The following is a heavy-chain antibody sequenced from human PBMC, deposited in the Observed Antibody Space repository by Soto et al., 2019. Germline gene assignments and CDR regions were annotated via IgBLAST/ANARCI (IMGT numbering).Heavy chain of an antibody. CDR2: INPSGGDT. CDR1: GSAFITYY. J-gene: IGHJ6*02. D-gene: IGHD2-2*01. CDR3: ARGRYCSSTSCRNYYYYYGMDV. Sequence: GASVKVSCKASGSAFITYYMHWVRQAPGQGLEWVGTINPSGGDTSYAQKFQGRVTMTRDTSTNTLYMEISSLRSEDTAIYYCARGRYCSSTSCRNYYYYYGMDVWDQGTTVTVSS. V-gene: IGHV1-46*01.